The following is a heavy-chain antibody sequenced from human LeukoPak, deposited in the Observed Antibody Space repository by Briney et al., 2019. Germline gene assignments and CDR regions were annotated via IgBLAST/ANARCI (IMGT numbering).Heavy chain of an antibody. J-gene: IGHJ5*02. D-gene: IGHD2-2*01. CDR3: ATSKSYCSSTSCYVWFDP. CDR1: GYTLTELS. V-gene: IGHV1-24*01. Sequence: GASVKVSCKVSGYTLTELSIHWVRQAPGKGLEWMGGFDPEDGETIYAQKFQGRVTMTEDTSTDTAYMELSSLRSEDTAVYYCATSKSYCSSTSCYVWFDPWGQGTLVTVSS. CDR2: FDPEDGET.